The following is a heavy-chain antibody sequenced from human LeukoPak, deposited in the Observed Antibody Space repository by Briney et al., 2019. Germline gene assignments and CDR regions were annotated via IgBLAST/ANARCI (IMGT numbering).Heavy chain of an antibody. CDR1: GFTFSGYA. CDR2: ISGSGGST. D-gene: IGHD6-13*01. V-gene: IGHV3-23*01. CDR3: AKEGYSTGYYSYYYMDV. J-gene: IGHJ6*03. Sequence: RGGSLRLSCAASGFTFSGYAMSWVRQAPGEGLEWGSAISGSGGSTYYADSVKGRFTIPRDNSKNTLYAQRNSLRAEDTAVYYCAKEGYSTGYYSYYYMDVWGKGPTVTVSS.